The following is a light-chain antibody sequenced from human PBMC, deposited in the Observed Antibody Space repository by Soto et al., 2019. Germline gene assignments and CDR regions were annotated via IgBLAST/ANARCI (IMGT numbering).Light chain of an antibody. V-gene: IGKV3-20*01. Sequence: EIVLTQSPGTLSLSPGETASLSCRASQSLSSSYLAWYQQKPGQAPRLLIYSASSGATGIPDRFSGSGSGTDFTLTISSLEPEDFAVYYCQYYGTSPGTFGQGTKVEGK. J-gene: IGKJ1*01. CDR1: QSLSSSY. CDR2: SAS. CDR3: QYYGTSPGT.